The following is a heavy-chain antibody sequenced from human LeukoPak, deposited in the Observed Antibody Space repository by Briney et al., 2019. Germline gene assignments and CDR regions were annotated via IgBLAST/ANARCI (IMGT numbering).Heavy chain of an antibody. D-gene: IGHD6-6*01. CDR2: ISESGDVT. J-gene: IGHJ4*02. CDR1: GFTFSSHP. CDR3: ARDSSHYLGSSDY. V-gene: IGHV3-23*01. Sequence: GGSLRLSCVVSGFTFSSHPMSWVRQAPGKGLEWVSVISESGDVTHYADSMKGRFTISRDNTKNTLNLQMNGLRDEDTAIYYCARDSSHYLGSSDYWGQGALVTVSS.